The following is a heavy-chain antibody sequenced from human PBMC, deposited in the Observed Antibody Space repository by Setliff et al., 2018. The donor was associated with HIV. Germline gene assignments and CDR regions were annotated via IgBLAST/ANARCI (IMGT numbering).Heavy chain of an antibody. CDR2: INYSGST. D-gene: IGHD3-10*01. J-gene: IGHJ4*02. Sequence: SETLSLTCTVSGGSISSYYWNWIRQPPGRGLEWIGYINYSGSTYYSPSLKSRVTISEDTSKNQFSLKMRSVTAADTAVYYCATSPAGEILGSRPFYFDYWGQGTLVTVSS. CDR3: ATSPAGEILGSRPFYFDY. CDR1: GGSISSYY. V-gene: IGHV4-59*12.